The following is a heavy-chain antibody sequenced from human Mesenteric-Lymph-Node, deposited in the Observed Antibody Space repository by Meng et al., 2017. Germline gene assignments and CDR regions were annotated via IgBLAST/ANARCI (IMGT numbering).Heavy chain of an antibody. J-gene: IGHJ3*02. CDR3: ARARVVIARGVAFDI. Sequence: SETLSLTCAVYGGSFSGYYWSWIRQPPGKGLEWVGEINHSGSTNYNPSLKSRVTISVDTSKNQFSLKLSSVTAADTAVYYCARARVVIARGVAFDIWGKGTMVTVSS. V-gene: IGHV4-34*01. D-gene: IGHD2-21*01. CDR2: INHSGST. CDR1: GGSFSGYY.